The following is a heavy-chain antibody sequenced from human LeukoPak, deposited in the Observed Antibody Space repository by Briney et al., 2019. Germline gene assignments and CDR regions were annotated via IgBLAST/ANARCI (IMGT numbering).Heavy chain of an antibody. CDR1: GYSFSSAYR. D-gene: IGHD4-17*01. J-gene: IGHJ4*02. CDR3: ANVETLTTAYFED. Sequence: SETLSLTCAVSGYSFSSAYRWGWIRQPPGEGLEWSGTIYDTGGIYYNQSLKGRVTISVDTSKDQFSLTLTSVTAADTAVYYCANVETLTTAYFEDWGEGTLVTVSS. CDR2: IYDTGGI. V-gene: IGHV4-38-2*01.